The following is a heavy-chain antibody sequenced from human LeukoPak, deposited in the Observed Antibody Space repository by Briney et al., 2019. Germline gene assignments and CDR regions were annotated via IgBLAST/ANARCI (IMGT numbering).Heavy chain of an antibody. V-gene: IGHV3-11*04. Sequence: GGSMRLSCAASGFTLSDYYMSWIRQAPGKGLEWVSYISSSGSTIYYADSVKGRFTISRDNAKNSLYLQMNSLRAEDTAVYYCASAQTYDYYDSSGYAFDIWGQGTMVTVSS. CDR1: GFTLSDYY. D-gene: IGHD3-22*01. CDR2: ISSSGSTI. J-gene: IGHJ3*02. CDR3: ASAQTYDYYDSSGYAFDI.